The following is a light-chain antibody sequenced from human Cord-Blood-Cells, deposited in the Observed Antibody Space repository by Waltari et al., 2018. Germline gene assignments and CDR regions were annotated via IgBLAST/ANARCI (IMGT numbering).Light chain of an antibody. CDR3: CSYAGSSTWV. V-gene: IGLV2-23*01. CDR2: EGS. CDR1: SSDVGSYNL. J-gene: IGLJ3*02. Sequence: QSALTQPASVSGSPGQSITISCTGTSSDVGSYNLVSWYQQHPGKAPKLMIYEGSKRPSVVSNRFSGSKAGNTASLTSSWLQAEDEADYYCCSYAGSSTWVFGGGTKLTVL.